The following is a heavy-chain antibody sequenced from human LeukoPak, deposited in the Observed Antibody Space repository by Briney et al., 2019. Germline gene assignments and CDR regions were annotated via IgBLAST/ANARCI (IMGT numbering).Heavy chain of an antibody. CDR3: ARDKGRITIFGVVIHTAYYYGMDV. CDR2: INPSGGST. V-gene: IGHV1-46*01. Sequence: ASVKVSCKASGYTFTSYYMHWVRQAPGQGLEWMGIINPSGGSTSYAQKFQGRVTMTRDTSTSTVYMELSSLRSEDTAVYYCARDKGRITIFGVVIHTAYYYGMDVWGKGTTVTVSS. CDR1: GYTFTSYY. J-gene: IGHJ6*04. D-gene: IGHD3-3*01.